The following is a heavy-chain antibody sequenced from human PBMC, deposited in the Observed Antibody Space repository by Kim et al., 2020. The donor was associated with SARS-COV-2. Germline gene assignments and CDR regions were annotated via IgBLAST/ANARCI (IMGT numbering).Heavy chain of an antibody. D-gene: IGHD3-10*01. CDR1: GYTFTSYY. Sequence: ASVKVSCKASGYTFTSYYMHWVRQAPGQGLEWMGIINPSGGSTSYAQKFQGRVTMTRDTSTSTVYMELSSLRSEDTAVYYCARAGVTMVRGVILHSWFDPWGQGTLVTVSS. CDR2: INPSGGST. V-gene: IGHV1-46*01. CDR3: ARAGVTMVRGVILHSWFDP. J-gene: IGHJ5*02.